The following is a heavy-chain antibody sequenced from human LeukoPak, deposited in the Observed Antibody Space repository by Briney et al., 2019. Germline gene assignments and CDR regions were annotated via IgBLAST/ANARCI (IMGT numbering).Heavy chain of an antibody. CDR2: LSKSGNT. CDR3: TRASCVNTFYAFDI. Sequence: SETLSLTCTVSGDTFSSYYWSWIRLPPGKGLEWIGYLSKSGNTNYSPSLKSRVTIFGDTSTNQFFLKMSPVTGATTAVYYATRASCVNTFYAFDIWGQGTLVTVSS. J-gene: IGHJ3*02. D-gene: IGHD2-21*01. CDR1: GDTFSSYY. V-gene: IGHV4-59*01.